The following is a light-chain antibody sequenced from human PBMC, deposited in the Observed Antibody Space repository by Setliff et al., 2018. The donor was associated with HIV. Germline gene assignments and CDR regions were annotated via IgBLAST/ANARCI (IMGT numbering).Light chain of an antibody. CDR2: DVS. CDR3: SSYTSTSTLCV. J-gene: IGLJ1*01. V-gene: IGLV2-11*01. Sequence: QSALTQPRSVSGSPGQSVTISCTGTSSDVGGYNYVSWYQQHPGKAPKLMIYDVSKRPSGVPDRFSGSKSGNTASLTISGLQAEDEADYYCSSYTSTSTLCVFGTGTKVTVL. CDR1: SSDVGGYNY.